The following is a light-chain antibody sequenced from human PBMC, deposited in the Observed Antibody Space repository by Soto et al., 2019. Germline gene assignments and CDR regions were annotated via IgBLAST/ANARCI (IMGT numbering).Light chain of an antibody. CDR3: CLYTISRRVI. CDR2: EVS. CDR1: GSDLGNYNR. V-gene: IGLV2-18*01. Sequence: QSVLTQAPSVSGSPGQSVTISCTGTGSDLGNYNRVSWYQQPPGTAPKLIIYEVSYRPSGVPDRFSGSKSDNTASLTISGRQAEDEADYYCCLYTISRRVIFGGGTKLTVL. J-gene: IGLJ2*01.